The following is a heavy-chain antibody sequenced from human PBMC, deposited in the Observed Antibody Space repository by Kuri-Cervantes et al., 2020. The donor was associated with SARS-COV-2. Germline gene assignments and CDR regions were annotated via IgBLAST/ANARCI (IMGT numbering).Heavy chain of an antibody. CDR2: ISYDGSKR. V-gene: IGHV3-30*03. CDR3: AGAILDAFDI. D-gene: IGHD3-9*01. Sequence: GGSLRLSCAASGLTFSSYGMHWVRQTPGKGLQWVAVISYDGSKRYYADAVKGRFTISRDNSKNMLYLQMNSLRAEDTAVYYCAGAILDAFDIWGQGTMVTVSS. CDR1: GLTFSSYG. J-gene: IGHJ3*02.